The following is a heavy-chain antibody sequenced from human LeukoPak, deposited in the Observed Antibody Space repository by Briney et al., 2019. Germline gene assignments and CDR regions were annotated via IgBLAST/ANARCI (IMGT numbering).Heavy chain of an antibody. CDR3: AGGIAVAGSLDY. V-gene: IGHV3-21*01. J-gene: IGHJ4*02. Sequence: GSLRLSFAASGFTFSSYSMNWVRQAPGKGLEWVSSISSSSSYIYYADSVKGRFTISRDNAKNSLYPQVNSLRAEDTAVYYCAGGIAVAGSLDYWGQGTLVTVSS. D-gene: IGHD6-19*01. CDR2: ISSSSSYI. CDR1: GFTFSSYS.